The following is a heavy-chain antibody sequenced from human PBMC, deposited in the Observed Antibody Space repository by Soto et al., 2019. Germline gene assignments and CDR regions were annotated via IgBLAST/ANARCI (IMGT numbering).Heavy chain of an antibody. Sequence: QLVQSGAEVRKPGASVRVSCKASGYTFTSHAIAWVRRTPGEGLEWMGWISGYNGGTEYAQKFQGRVTMTSDTSTTTADMAMRSLGSDDTGVYFCARVRVGTIYHGVDVWGQGTTVIVSS. J-gene: IGHJ6*02. V-gene: IGHV1-18*04. D-gene: IGHD2-21*02. CDR3: ARVRVGTIYHGVDV. CDR2: ISGYNGGT. CDR1: GYTFTSHA.